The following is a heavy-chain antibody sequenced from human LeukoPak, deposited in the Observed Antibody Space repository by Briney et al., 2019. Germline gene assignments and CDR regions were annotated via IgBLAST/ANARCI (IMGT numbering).Heavy chain of an antibody. J-gene: IGHJ4*02. D-gene: IGHD2-21*02. CDR2: ISDHGDNT. CDR3: AKSLGSVVVTANDY. Sequence: PGGSLRLSCAASGFTFSRFAMGWVRQAPGKGLEWVSVISDHGDNTYHADSVKGRFTISRDNSKNTLYLQVNSLRAEDTAVYYCAKSLGSVVVTANDYWGQGTLVTVSS. CDR1: GFTFSRFA. V-gene: IGHV3-23*01.